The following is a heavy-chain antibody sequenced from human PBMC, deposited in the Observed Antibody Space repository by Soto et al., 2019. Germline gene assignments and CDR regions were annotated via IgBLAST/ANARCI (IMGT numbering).Heavy chain of an antibody. CDR2: ISHDGSNK. Sequence: QVQLMESGGGVVQSGRSLRLSCAASGFTFSSFVMHWIRQAPGKGLEWVAMISHDGSNKNYADSVKGRFTISRDNSKNTLYLQMNSLRPEDTAKYYCARDDMTSVTEDYWGQGTLVTVSS. CDR1: GFTFSSFV. D-gene: IGHD4-17*01. CDR3: ARDDMTSVTEDY. J-gene: IGHJ4*02. V-gene: IGHV3-30-3*01.